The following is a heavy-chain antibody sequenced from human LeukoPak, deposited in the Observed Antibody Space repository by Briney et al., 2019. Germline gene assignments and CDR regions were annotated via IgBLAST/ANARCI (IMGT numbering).Heavy chain of an antibody. D-gene: IGHD6-19*01. J-gene: IGHJ4*02. V-gene: IGHV3-23*01. CDR1: GFTFSSYA. CDR2: ISGSGGST. Sequence: GGSLRLSCAASGFTFSSYAMSWVRQAPGQGLEWVSAISGSGGSTYYADSVKGRFTISRDNSKNTLYLQMNSLRAEDTAVYYCAKLGYSSTRQEDYWGQGTLVTVSS. CDR3: AKLGYSSTRQEDY.